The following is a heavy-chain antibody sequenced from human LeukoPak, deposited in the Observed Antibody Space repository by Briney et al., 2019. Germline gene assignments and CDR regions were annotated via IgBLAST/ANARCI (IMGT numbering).Heavy chain of an antibody. CDR2: ISGSGGST. CDR3: ARGKYYYGSGTALDI. J-gene: IGHJ3*02. V-gene: IGHV3-23*01. D-gene: IGHD3-10*01. CDR1: GFTFSSYA. Sequence: GGSLRLSCAASGFTFSSYAMSWVRQAPGKGLEWVSAISGSGGSTYYADSVKGRFTISRDNSKNTLYLQMNSLRAEDTAVYYCARGKYYYGSGTALDIWGQGTMVTVSS.